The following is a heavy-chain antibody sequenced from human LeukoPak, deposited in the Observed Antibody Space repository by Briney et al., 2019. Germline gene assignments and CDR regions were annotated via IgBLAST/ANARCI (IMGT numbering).Heavy chain of an antibody. J-gene: IGHJ5*02. CDR3: AKDVSWNWFDP. V-gene: IGHV3-30*18. CDR1: GFTFSTYA. CDR2: ISYDGSNK. Sequence: GGSLRLSCAASGFTFSTYAMHWVRHAPGKGLEWVAVISYDGSNKYYADSVKGRFTISRDNSKNTLYLQMNTLRAEDTAVYYCAKDVSWNWFDPWGQGTLVTVSS.